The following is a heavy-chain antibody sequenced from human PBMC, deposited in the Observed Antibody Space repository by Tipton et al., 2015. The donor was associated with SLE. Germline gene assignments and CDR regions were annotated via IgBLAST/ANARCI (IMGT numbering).Heavy chain of an antibody. V-gene: IGHV3-30*19. CDR3: ARGRSYGSGSFYHAAEYFQY. CDR2: ISYDGSNK. D-gene: IGHD3-10*01. Sequence: SLRLSCAASGFTFSNYGMHWVRQAPGKGLEWVAVISYDGSNKYYADSVKGRFTISRDDSRNTVYLQMDSLRVEDTAVYYCARGRSYGSGSFYHAAEYFQYWGQGTLVTVSS. CDR1: GFTFSNYG. J-gene: IGHJ1*01.